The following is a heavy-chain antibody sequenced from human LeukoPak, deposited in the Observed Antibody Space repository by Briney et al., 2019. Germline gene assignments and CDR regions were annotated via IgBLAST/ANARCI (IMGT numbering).Heavy chain of an antibody. CDR1: GYSITSDYY. J-gene: IGHJ3*02. CDR2: IFYSGST. Sequence: SETLSLTCTVSGYSITSDYYWGWIRQPPGKGLEWIGNIFYSGSTYYSPSLRSRVTISLDTSRNQFSLKLNSVTAADTAVYYCAKSNGYGLVDIWGQGTMVTVSS. V-gene: IGHV4-38-2*02. CDR3: AKSNGYGLVDI. D-gene: IGHD3-10*01.